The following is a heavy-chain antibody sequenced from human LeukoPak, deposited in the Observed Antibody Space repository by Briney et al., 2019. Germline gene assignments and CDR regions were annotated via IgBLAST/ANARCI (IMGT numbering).Heavy chain of an antibody. CDR3: ARDQKQLVPTLTYVFDP. D-gene: IGHD6-13*01. V-gene: IGHV3-30*01. CDR2: ISYDGSNK. Sequence: GRSLRLSCAASGFTFSSYAMHWVRQAPGKGLEWVAVISYDGSNKYYADSVKGRFTISRDNSKNTLYLQMNSLRAEDTAVYYCARDQKQLVPTLTYVFDPWAREPWSPSPQ. CDR1: GFTFSSYA. J-gene: IGHJ5*02.